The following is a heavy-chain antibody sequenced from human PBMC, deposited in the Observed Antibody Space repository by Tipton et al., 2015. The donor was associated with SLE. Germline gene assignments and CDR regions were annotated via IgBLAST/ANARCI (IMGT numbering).Heavy chain of an antibody. CDR3: ARGIFSAGGY. CDR1: GGSFTGYH. Sequence: TLSLTCALSGGSFTGYHWSWFRQPPGKGLECIGEINHTEGTNYNPSLKSRVTISIDTSKNQFSLKLSSVTAADTAVYYCARGIFSAGGYWGQGTLVTVSS. CDR2: INHTEGT. V-gene: IGHV4-34*01. J-gene: IGHJ4*02. D-gene: IGHD3-3*02.